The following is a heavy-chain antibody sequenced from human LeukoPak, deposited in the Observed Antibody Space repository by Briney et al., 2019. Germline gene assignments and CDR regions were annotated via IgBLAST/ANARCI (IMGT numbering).Heavy chain of an antibody. CDR1: GGSFSGYY. D-gene: IGHD3-10*01. CDR2: INHSGST. V-gene: IGHV4-34*01. J-gene: IGHJ6*03. CDR3: ARNLSGRGSGSYYKRYYYYMDV. Sequence: SETLSLTCAVYGGSFSGYYWSWIRQPPGKGLEWIGEINHSGSTNYNPSLKSRVTISVDTSKNQFSLKLSSVTAADTAVYYCARNLSGRGSGSYYKRYYYYMDVWGKGTTVTVSS.